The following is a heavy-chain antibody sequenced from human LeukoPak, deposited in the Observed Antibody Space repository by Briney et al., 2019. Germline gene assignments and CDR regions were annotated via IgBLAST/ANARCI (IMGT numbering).Heavy chain of an antibody. CDR1: GFTFSSYA. CDR3: AKDPAITIFGVVTKGDAFDI. Sequence: PGGSLRLSCAASGFTFSSYAMSWVRQAPGNGLEWVSAISGSGGSTYYADSVKGRFTISRDNSKNTLYLQMNSLRAEDTAVYYCAKDPAITIFGVVTKGDAFDIWAKGQWSPSLQ. J-gene: IGHJ3*02. V-gene: IGHV3-23*01. D-gene: IGHD3-3*01. CDR2: ISGSGGST.